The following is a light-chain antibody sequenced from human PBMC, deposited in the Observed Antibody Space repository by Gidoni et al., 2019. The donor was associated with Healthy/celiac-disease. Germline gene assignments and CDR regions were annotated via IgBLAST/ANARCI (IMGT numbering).Light chain of an antibody. J-gene: IGKJ5*01. Sequence: EIVLTQSHGTLSLSPGERATLPCRASQSVSSSYLAWYQQKPGQAPRLLIYGASSRATGIPDRFSGSGSGTDFTLTISRLEPEDFAVYYCQQYGSSPPITFGQXTRLEIK. CDR2: GAS. V-gene: IGKV3-20*01. CDR3: QQYGSSPPIT. CDR1: QSVSSSY.